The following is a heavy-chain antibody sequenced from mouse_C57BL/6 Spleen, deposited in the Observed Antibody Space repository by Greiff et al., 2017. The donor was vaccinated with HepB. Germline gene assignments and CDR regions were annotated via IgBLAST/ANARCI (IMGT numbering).Heavy chain of an antibody. V-gene: IGHV1-81*01. CDR1: GYTFTSYG. J-gene: IGHJ1*03. CDR3: ARGGYGSSAAWYFCV. D-gene: IGHD1-1*01. Sequence: VQLQQPGAELARPGASVKLSCKASGYTFTSYGISWVKQRTGQGLEWIGEIYTRSGNTYYNEKFKGKATLTADKSSSTAYMVLRILTSEDSAVYFCARGGYGSSAAWYFCVWGTGATVTVSS. CDR2: IYTRSGNT.